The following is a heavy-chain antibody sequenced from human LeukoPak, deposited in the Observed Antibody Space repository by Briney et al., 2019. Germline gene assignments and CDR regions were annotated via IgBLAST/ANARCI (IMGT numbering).Heavy chain of an antibody. D-gene: IGHD3-10*01. CDR1: GGSISSTSYY. V-gene: IGHV4-39*02. CDR3: ARELSRGVTDY. CDR2: IYYTGNT. Sequence: PSETLSLTCTVSGGSISSTSYYWGWLRQPPGKGLEYIGTIYYTGNTYNNPSLKSRVTISVDTSKNQFSLKLSSVTAADTAVYYCARELSRGVTDYWGQGTLVTVSS. J-gene: IGHJ4*02.